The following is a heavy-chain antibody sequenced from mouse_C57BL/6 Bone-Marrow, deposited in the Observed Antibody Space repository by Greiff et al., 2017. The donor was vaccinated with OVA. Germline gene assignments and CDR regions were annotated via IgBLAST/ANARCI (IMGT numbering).Heavy chain of an antibody. CDR1: GYTFTSYW. CDR2: ILPTSGST. CDR3: ARGEGRRAWFAY. V-gene: IGHV1-64*01. J-gene: IGHJ3*01. Sequence: QVQLQQPGAELVKPGASVKLSCKASGYTFTSYWMHWVKQRPGQGLEWIGLILPTSGSTNYNEKFKSKATVTVDTSSSTAYMQLSSLTSEDSAVYYCARGEGRRAWFAYWGQGTLVTVSA.